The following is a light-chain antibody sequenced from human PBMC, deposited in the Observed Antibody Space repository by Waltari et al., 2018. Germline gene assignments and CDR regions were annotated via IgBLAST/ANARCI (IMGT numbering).Light chain of an antibody. CDR2: WAS. CDR3: QQFHGYPRT. CDR1: QSLLYSSNGQNY. J-gene: IGKJ1*01. V-gene: IGKV4-1*01. Sequence: DIVMTQSPDSLAMSLGERATINCKSSQSLLYSSNGQNYLAWFQQKPGQPPKLLIYWASIRESGVPDRFSGSGSETDFTLTISSLQAEDVAIYYCQQFHGYPRTFGQGTKVEIK.